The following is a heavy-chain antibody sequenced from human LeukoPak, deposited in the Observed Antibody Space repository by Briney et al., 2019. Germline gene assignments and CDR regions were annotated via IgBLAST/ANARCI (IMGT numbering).Heavy chain of an antibody. D-gene: IGHD6-6*01. J-gene: IGHJ4*02. V-gene: IGHV1-69*04. CDR3: ARGTSMTIAAPVD. CDR2: IIPILGIA. Sequence: GASVKVSCKASGGTFSSYAISWVRQAPGQGLEWMGRIIPILGIANYAQKFQGRVTITADKSTSTAYMELSSLRSEDTAVYYCARGTSMTIAAPVDWGQGTLVTVSS. CDR1: GGTFSSYA.